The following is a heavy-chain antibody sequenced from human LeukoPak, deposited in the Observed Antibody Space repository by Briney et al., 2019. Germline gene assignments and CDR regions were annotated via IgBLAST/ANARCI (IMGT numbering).Heavy chain of an antibody. Sequence: GGSLRLSCAASGFSFSNYGMNWVRQAPGKGLEWVSGITGNGATTYYAGSVKGRFTISRDNSRNTVYLQMNSLRAEDTAVYYCAKELVRIAARPYYFHYWGQGTLVTVSS. CDR3: AKELVRIAARPYYFHY. CDR2: ITGNGATT. J-gene: IGHJ4*02. CDR1: GFSFSNYG. D-gene: IGHD6-6*01. V-gene: IGHV3-23*01.